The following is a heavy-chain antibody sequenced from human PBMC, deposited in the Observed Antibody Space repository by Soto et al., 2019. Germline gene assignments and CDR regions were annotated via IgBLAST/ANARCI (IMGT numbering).Heavy chain of an antibody. Sequence: QVQLQESGPGLVKPSQTLSLTCTVSGGSISSGDYYWSWIRQPPGKGLEWIGYIYYSGSTYYNPSLKSRLTIAVDTSKHQFSLKLSSVTAADTAVYYCARFVGRWRQLRDDAFDIWGQGTMVTVSS. V-gene: IGHV4-30-4*01. J-gene: IGHJ3*02. CDR2: IYYSGST. CDR3: ARFVGRWRQLRDDAFDI. D-gene: IGHD1-26*01. CDR1: GGSISSGDYY.